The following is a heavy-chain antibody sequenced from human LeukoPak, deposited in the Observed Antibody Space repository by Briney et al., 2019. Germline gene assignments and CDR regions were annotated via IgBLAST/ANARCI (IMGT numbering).Heavy chain of an antibody. J-gene: IGHJ5*02. CDR3: AGVYGGKGASAWFDP. V-gene: IGHV1-18*01. Sequence: ASVKVSCKASGYTFTSYGISWMRQAPGQGLEWMGWISAYNGNTNYAQKLQGRVTMTTDTSTSTAYMELRSLRSDDTAVYYCAGVYGGKGASAWFDPWGQGTLVTVSS. D-gene: IGHD4-23*01. CDR2: ISAYNGNT. CDR1: GYTFTSYG.